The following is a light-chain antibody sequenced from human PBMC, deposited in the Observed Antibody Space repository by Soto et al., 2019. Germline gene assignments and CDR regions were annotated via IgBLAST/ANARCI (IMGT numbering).Light chain of an antibody. Sequence: QSSLTQPASVSGSPGQSITISCTGTSSDVGGYNYVSWYQQHPGKAPKRMIYDVSNRHSGVSNRFSGSKSGNTASLTISGLQAEDEADYYGSSYTSSSPYVFGTGTTVTVL. V-gene: IGLV2-14*01. J-gene: IGLJ1*01. CDR3: SSYTSSSPYV. CDR1: SSDVGGYNY. CDR2: DVS.